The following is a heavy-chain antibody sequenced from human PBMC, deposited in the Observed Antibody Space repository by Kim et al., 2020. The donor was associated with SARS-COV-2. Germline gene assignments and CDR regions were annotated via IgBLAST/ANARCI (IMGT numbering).Heavy chain of an antibody. CDR2: ISATANTI. V-gene: IGHV3-48*02. CDR3: APGYCSSASCSHYFEY. J-gene: IGHJ4*01. D-gene: IGHD2-2*01. Sequence: GGSLRLSCAASGLTFNTYSMNWVRQAPGKGLEWVSYISATANTIYYADSVKGRFTVSRDNAKNSLFLQMNSLRDEDTAVYYSAPGYCSSASCSHYFEYWG. CDR1: GLTFNTYS.